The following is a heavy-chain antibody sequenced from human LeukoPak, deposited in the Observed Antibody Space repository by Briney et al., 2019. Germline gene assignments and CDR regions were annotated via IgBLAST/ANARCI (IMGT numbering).Heavy chain of an antibody. J-gene: IGHJ6*02. CDR2: ITYDGNNK. V-gene: IGHV3-30-3*01. CDR1: GFTFSSYA. CDR3: ARASSVTTNYYYYGMDV. D-gene: IGHD4-17*01. Sequence: GGSLRLSCAASGFTFSSYAMHWVRQAPGKGLEWVAVITYDGNNKYYADSVKGRFTISRDNSKNTLYLQMNSLRAEDTAVYYCARASSVTTNYYYYGMDVWGQGTTVTVSS.